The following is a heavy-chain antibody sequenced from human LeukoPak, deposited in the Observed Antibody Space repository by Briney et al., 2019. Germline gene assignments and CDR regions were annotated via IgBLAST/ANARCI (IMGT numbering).Heavy chain of an antibody. CDR3: ARRCSSTSCNWFDP. Sequence: SETLSLTCTVSGGSISTYYWNWIRQPPGKGLEWIGYIYYSGSTNYNPSLKSRVTISVDTSKNQFSLKLSSVTAADTAVYYCARRCSSTSCNWFDPWGQGTLVTVSS. V-gene: IGHV4-59*01. D-gene: IGHD2-2*01. CDR1: GGSISTYY. J-gene: IGHJ5*02. CDR2: IYYSGST.